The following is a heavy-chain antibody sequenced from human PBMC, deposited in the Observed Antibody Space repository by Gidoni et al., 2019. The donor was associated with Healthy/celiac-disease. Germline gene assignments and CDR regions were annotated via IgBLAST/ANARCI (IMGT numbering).Heavy chain of an antibody. CDR1: GFTFSSYS. D-gene: IGHD3-22*01. J-gene: IGHJ3*02. CDR2: ISSSSSTI. CDR3: ARGYYDSSGPCAFDI. V-gene: IGHV3-48*01. Sequence: EVQLVESGGGLVQPGGSLRLSCAASGFTFSSYSMNWVRQAPGKGLEWVSYISSSSSTIYYADSVKGRFTISRDNAKNSLYLQMNSWRAEDTAVYYCARGYYDSSGPCAFDIWGQGTMVTVSS.